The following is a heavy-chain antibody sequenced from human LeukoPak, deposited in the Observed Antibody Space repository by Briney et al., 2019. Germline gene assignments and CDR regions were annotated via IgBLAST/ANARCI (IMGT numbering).Heavy chain of an antibody. CDR3: AKEHCSSTSCFFGY. D-gene: IGHD2-2*01. J-gene: IGHJ4*02. CDR2: ISWNSGSI. V-gene: IGHV3-9*01. Sequence: PGRSLRLSCAASGFTFDDYAMHWVRQAPGKGLEWVSGISWNSGSIGYADSVKGRFTISRDNAKNSLYLQMNSLRAGDTALYYCAKEHCSSTSCFFGYWGQGTLVTVSS. CDR1: GFTFDDYA.